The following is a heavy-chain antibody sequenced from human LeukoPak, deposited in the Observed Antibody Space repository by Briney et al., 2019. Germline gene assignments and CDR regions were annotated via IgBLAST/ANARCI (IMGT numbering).Heavy chain of an antibody. Sequence: PSETLSLTCAVYGGSFSGYYWSWVRQAPGKGLEWVSAISGSGGSTYYADSVKGRFTISRDNSKNTLYLQMNSLRAEDTAVYYCAKEATIFGVVGDVWGQGTTVTVSS. D-gene: IGHD3-3*01. CDR3: AKEATIFGVVGDV. CDR1: GGSFSGYY. CDR2: ISGSGGST. J-gene: IGHJ6*02. V-gene: IGHV3-23*01.